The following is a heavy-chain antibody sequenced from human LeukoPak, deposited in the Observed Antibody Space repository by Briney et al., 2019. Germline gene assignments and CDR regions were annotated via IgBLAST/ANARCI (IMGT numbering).Heavy chain of an antibody. J-gene: IGHJ4*02. V-gene: IGHV1-2*02. D-gene: IGHD1-26*01. CDR1: AYSFTGQY. CDR3: ARESIVGATTPDY. CDR2: INPNSGGT. Sequence: ASVTVSCKASAYSFTGQYLHRVRQAHAPGLEWMGWINPNSGGTNYAQKFQGRVTMTRDTSISTAYMELSRLRSDHTAVYYCARESIVGATTPDYWGQGTLVTVSS.